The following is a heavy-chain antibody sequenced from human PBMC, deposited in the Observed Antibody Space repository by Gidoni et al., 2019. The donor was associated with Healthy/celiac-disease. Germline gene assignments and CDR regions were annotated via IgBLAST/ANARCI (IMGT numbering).Heavy chain of an antibody. J-gene: IGHJ1*01. CDR3: ARGGNSEGYFQH. CDR2: IWYDGSNK. V-gene: IGHV3-33*01. Sequence: QVQLVESGGGVVQLGRSLRLSCAASGFTFSSYGMHWVRQAPGKGLEWVSVIWYDGSNKYYADSVKGRFTISRDNSKNTLYLQMNSLRAEDTAVYYCARGGNSEGYFQHWGQGTLVTVSS. CDR1: GFTFSSYG. D-gene: IGHD2-21*02.